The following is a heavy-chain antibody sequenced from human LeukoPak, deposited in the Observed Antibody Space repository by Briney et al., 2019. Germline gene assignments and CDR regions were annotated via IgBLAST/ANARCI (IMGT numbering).Heavy chain of an antibody. D-gene: IGHD3-22*01. CDR2: IKQDGCEK. CDR3: ARGHSSGYYYYFDY. J-gene: IGHJ4*02. Sequence: PGGSLRLSCAASEFTFSSYWMSWVRQAPGKGLEWVANIKQDGCEKYYVDSVKGRFTISRDNAKNSLYLQMNSLRAEDTAVYYCARGHSSGYYYYFDYWGQGTLVTVSS. V-gene: IGHV3-7*03. CDR1: EFTFSSYW.